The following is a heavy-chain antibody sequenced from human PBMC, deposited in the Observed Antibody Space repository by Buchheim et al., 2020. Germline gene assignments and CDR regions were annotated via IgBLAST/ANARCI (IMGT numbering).Heavy chain of an antibody. V-gene: IGHV3-33*01. D-gene: IGHD6-19*01. CDR2: IWYGGSNK. CDR1: GFTFSSYA. J-gene: IGHJ5*02. Sequence: VQLVESGGGVVQPGRSLRLSCAASGFTFSSYAMHWVRQAPGKGLEWVAVIWYGGSNKYYADSVKGRFTISRDNSKNTLYLHMNSMRAEDTAMYYRARISSRGWYGERDGTDTWLDPWGQGTL. CDR3: ARISSRGWYGERDGTDTWLDP.